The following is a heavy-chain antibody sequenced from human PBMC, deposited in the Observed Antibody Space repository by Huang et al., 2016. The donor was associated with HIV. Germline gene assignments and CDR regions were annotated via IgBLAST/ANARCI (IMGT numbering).Heavy chain of an antibody. CDR2: ISYDGSSK. D-gene: IGHD1-26*01. CDR3: AKDGRGSGTYYDYFEY. Sequence: QVQLVESGGGVVQPGRSLRLSCAAFGFTFNKFDMHWVRQAPGKGLEWVAIISYDGSSKYHADSVKGQFTISRDNSKNTVYLQRNSLRVEDTAVYYCAKDGRGSGTYYDYFEYWGQGTLVTVSS. CDR1: GFTFNKFD. V-gene: IGHV3-30*18. J-gene: IGHJ4*02.